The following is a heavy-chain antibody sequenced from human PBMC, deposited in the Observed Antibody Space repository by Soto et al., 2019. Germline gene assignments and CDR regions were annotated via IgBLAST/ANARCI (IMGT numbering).Heavy chain of an antibody. Sequence: PGESLRLSCAASGFTFSSYSMRWVRQPPGKGLEWVAVISYDGSNKYYANTVKGRFTISRDNSKNTLYLQMNSLRAEDTAVYYCARDTETYYDFWSALEDYYGMDGWGQGTTVTVSS. V-gene: IGHV3-30-3*01. J-gene: IGHJ6*02. CDR3: ARDTETYYDFWSALEDYYGMDG. D-gene: IGHD3-3*01. CDR1: GFTFSSYS. CDR2: ISYDGSNK.